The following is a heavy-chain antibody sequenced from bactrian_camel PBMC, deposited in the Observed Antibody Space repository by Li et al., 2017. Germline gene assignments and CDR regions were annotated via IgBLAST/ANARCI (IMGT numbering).Heavy chain of an antibody. D-gene: IGHD8*01. CDR1: GFVTGDFTNF. J-gene: IGHJ4*01. CDR2: ISRRGEV. Sequence: HVQLVESGGGTAQTGGSLRLSCTGSGFVTGDFTNFIQAWYRQVPGKECEVVSSISRRGEVSYSDAVKGRFTISEDSATNTIYLQMNSLTVEDTAMYYCAAGPGVLCSPGNWERQINYWGQGTQVTVS. V-gene: IGHV3S53*01. CDR3: AAGPGVLCSPGNWERQINY.